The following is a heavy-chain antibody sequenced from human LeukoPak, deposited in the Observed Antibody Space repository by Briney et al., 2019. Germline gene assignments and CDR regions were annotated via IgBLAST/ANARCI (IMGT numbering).Heavy chain of an antibody. D-gene: IGHD1-26*01. J-gene: IGHJ3*02. CDR1: GFTFSTYN. V-gene: IGHV3-21*01. Sequence: PGGSLRPSCAASGFTFSTYNMNWVRQAPGKGLEWVSSISSSSNYIYYADSVKGRYTISRDNAKNSLYLQMNSLRVEDTDVYYCARDVGASAPDAFDIWGQGTMVTVSS. CDR3: ARDVGASAPDAFDI. CDR2: ISSSSNYI.